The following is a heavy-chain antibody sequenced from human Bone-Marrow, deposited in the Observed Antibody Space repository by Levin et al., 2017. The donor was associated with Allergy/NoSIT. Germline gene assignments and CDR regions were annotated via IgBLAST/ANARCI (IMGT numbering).Heavy chain of an antibody. J-gene: IGHJ3*01. CDR1: GFSISEYA. D-gene: IGHD1/OR15-1a*01. Sequence: LSLTCAVSGFSISEYAMAWVRQAPGKGLEWVSEITGGGFNTYYGDSVKGRFTVSKDDSKDMPYLDLSSLRVEDTAVYYCAKKQGGTSVFSFDVWGQGTMVTVSS. CDR2: ITGGGFNT. CDR3: AKKQGGTSVFSFDV. V-gene: IGHV3-23*01.